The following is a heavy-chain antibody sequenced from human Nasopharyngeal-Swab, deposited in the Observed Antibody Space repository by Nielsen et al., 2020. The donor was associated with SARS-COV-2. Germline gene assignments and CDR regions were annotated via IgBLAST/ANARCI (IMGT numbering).Heavy chain of an antibody. CDR2: ISSSSSYI. D-gene: IGHD3-10*01. CDR1: GFIFNTYS. CDR3: ASPRGSDNYYYYGMDV. V-gene: IGHV3-21*01. Sequence: GGSLRLSCAASGFIFNTYSMNWVRQAPGKGLEWVSSISSSSSYIYYADSVKGRFTISRDNAKNSLYLQMNSLRAEDTAVYYCASPRGSDNYYYYGMDVWGQGTTVTVSS. J-gene: IGHJ6*02.